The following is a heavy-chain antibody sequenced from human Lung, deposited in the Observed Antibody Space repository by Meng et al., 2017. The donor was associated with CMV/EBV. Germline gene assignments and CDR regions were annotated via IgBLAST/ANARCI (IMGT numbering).Heavy chain of an antibody. CDR1: GFTVTRNW. D-gene: IGHD3-10*01. CDR3: ARPIEGIRETLDY. Sequence: GESLKISCAASGFTVTRNWMTWVRQAPGKGLEWVANINEDGTGKNYLDSVKGRFTISRDNVKKSVYLQMNTLRGEDTAVYYCARPIEGIRETLDYWGQGTLVTVSS. J-gene: IGHJ4*02. V-gene: IGHV3-7*01. CDR2: INEDGTGK.